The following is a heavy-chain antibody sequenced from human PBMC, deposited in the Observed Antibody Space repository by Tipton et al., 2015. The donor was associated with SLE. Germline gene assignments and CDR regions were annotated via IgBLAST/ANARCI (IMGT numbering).Heavy chain of an antibody. CDR3: ARGKYYFDD. D-gene: IGHD2/OR15-2a*01. V-gene: IGHV3-7*01. CDR1: GLTFSTSW. Sequence: SLRLSCAASGLTFSTSWMNWVRLAPGKGLEWVANINEYGSEKHYVDSLKERLTISRDNAKKSVYLQMNSLRAEDTAVYYCARGKYYFDDWGQRALVTVSS. J-gene: IGHJ4*02. CDR2: INEYGSEK.